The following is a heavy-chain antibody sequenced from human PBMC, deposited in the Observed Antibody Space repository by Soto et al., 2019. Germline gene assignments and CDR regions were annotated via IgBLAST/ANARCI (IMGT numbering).Heavy chain of an antibody. Sequence: SETLSLTCTVSGGSISSYYWSWIRQPPGKGLEWIGYIYYSGSTNYNPSLKSRVTISVDTSKNQFSLKLSSVTAADTAVYYCARVGGSSSSMSYYYYYGMDVWGQGTTVTV. CDR3: ARVGGSSSSMSYYYYYGMDV. J-gene: IGHJ6*02. D-gene: IGHD6-6*01. V-gene: IGHV4-59*01. CDR2: IYYSGST. CDR1: GGSISSYY.